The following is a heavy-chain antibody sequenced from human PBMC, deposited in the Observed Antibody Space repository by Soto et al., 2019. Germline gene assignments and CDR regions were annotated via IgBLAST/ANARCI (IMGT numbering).Heavy chain of an antibody. CDR1: GFTFSSYS. J-gene: IGHJ4*02. D-gene: IGHD5-18*01. V-gene: IGHV3-21*01. CDR3: ARDSLRGYSYGFDY. CDR2: ISSSSSYI. Sequence: EVQLVESGGGLVKPGGSLRLSCAASGFTFSSYSMNWVRQAPGKGLEWVSSISSSSSYIYYADSVKGRFTISRDNAKNSLYLQMNSLRAEDTAVYYCARDSLRGYSYGFDYWGQGTLVTVSS.